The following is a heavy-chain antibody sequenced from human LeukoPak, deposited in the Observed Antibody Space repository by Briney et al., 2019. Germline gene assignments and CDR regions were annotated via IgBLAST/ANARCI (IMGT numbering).Heavy chain of an antibody. CDR3: VVDPPSSGWAFWS. Sequence: PGGSLRLSCVASGFSFSNSWMSWVRQAPDKGLEWVAMIWSDGNHKFYSDSVRGRSAISRDEFRSLVYLEIDSLRAEDSAVYYCVVDPPSSGWAFWSWGQGALVTVSS. J-gene: IGHJ5*02. V-gene: IGHV3-33*08. CDR2: IWSDGNHK. CDR1: GFSFSNSW. D-gene: IGHD6-19*01.